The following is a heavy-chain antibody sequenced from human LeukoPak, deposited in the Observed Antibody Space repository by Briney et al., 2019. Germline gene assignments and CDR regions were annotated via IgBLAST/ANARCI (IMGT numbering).Heavy chain of an antibody. CDR3: AKCSGWSLNWFDP. CDR2: IYTGGST. Sequence: GGSLRLSCAASGFIVSGNYMSWVRQAPGKGLEWVSVIYTGGSTYYADSVKGRFTISRDNSKNTLYLQMNSLRAEDTAVYYCAKCSGWSLNWFDPWGQGTLVTVSS. CDR1: GFIVSGNY. D-gene: IGHD6-19*01. J-gene: IGHJ5*02. V-gene: IGHV3-53*01.